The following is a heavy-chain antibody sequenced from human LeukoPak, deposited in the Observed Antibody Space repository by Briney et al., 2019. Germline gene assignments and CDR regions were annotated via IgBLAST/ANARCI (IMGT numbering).Heavy chain of an antibody. Sequence: GGSLRLSCAASGFTFRSHSLDWVRQAPGKGLEWVSSITGAGSIQYADSVQGRFTISRDNTQNSIFLQMNSLRAEDTAVSYCVRDVIHSYFDIWGQGILVTVSS. D-gene: IGHD2/OR15-2a*01. J-gene: IGHJ4*02. CDR1: GFTFRSHS. CDR3: VRDVIHSYFDI. CDR2: ITGAGSI. V-gene: IGHV3-21*01.